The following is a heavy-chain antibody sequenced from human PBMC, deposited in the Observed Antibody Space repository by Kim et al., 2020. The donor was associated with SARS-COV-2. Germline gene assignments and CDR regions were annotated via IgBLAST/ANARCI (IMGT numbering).Heavy chain of an antibody. CDR3: ARGEGYYDSSESWFDP. V-gene: IGHV4-59*01. CDR2: IYYSGST. J-gene: IGHJ5*02. Sequence: SETLSLTCTVSGGSISSYYWSWIRQPPGKGLEWIGYIYYSGSTNYNPSLKSRVTISVDTSKNQFSLKLSSVTAADTAVYYCARGEGYYDSSESWFDPWGQGTLVTVSS. CDR1: GGSISSYY. D-gene: IGHD3-22*01.